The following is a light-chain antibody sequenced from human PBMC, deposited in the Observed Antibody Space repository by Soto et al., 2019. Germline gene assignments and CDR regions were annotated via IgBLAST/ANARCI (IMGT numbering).Light chain of an antibody. V-gene: IGKV3-11*01. J-gene: IGKJ2*01. CDR2: DAS. CDR1: QSVSSS. Sequence: EIVLTQSPATLSLSPGERATLSCRASQSVSSSLAWYQQKPGQAPMLLIYDASNRATGIPARFSGSGSGTEFTLSISSLEPEDCAVYYCQQRGNWPRTFGQGTKLEIK. CDR3: QQRGNWPRT.